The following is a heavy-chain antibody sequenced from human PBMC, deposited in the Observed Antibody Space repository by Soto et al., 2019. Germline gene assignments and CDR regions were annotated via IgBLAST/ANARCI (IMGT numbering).Heavy chain of an antibody. V-gene: IGHV4-31*01. CDR2: IYFSGST. CDR1: GGSISSGGYY. D-gene: IGHD5-18*01. J-gene: IGHJ4*02. Sequence: HVQLQESGPGLVKPSQTLSLTCTVSGGSISSGGYYWSWIRQHPGKGLEWIGYIYFSGSTYYNPYRKSPITISVDTSKNQFSLKLSSVTDADTAVYYCARAPHIQLWSYPSDYWGQGTLVTVSS. CDR3: ARAPHIQLWSYPSDY.